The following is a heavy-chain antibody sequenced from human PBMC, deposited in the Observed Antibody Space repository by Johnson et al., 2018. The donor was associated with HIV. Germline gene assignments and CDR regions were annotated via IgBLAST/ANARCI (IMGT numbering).Heavy chain of an antibody. CDR2: ISGRDGST. V-gene: IGHV3-23*04. J-gene: IGHJ3*02. CDR3: AREKGMTTIRDAFDI. D-gene: IGHD5-24*01. CDR1: GFNFSSYV. Sequence: VQLVESGGGLVQPGGSLRLSCAASGFNFSSYVMNWVRQAPGKGLEWVSVISGRDGSTYYAYSVRGRFTISRDNAKNSLYLQMNSLRPEDTAVYFCAREKGMTTIRDAFDIWGQGTMGTVSS.